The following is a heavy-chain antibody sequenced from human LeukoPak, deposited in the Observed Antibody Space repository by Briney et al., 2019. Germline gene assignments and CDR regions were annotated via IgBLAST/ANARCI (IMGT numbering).Heavy chain of an antibody. V-gene: IGHV4-34*01. CDR1: GGSFSGYY. Sequence: SETLSLTCAVYGGSFSGYYWSWIRQPPGKGLEWIGEINHSGSTNYNPSLKSRVTISVDTSKNQFSLKLSSVTAADTAVYYCARGRTLTIWGQGTLVTVSS. D-gene: IGHD3-3*01. CDR3: ARGRTLTI. J-gene: IGHJ4*02. CDR2: INHSGST.